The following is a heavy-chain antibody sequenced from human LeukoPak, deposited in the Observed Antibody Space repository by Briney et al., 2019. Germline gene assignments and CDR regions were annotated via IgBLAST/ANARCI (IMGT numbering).Heavy chain of an antibody. CDR3: AKDPDDSSGYYYAY. Sequence: GGSLRLSCAASGFNFNTYTMNWVRQAPGKGLEWVSSISSDSSYIYYADAVHGRFTISRDNSKNTLFLQMNSLRAEDTAVYYCAKDPDDSSGYYYAYWGQGTLVTVSS. V-gene: IGHV3-21*01. D-gene: IGHD3-22*01. J-gene: IGHJ4*02. CDR1: GFNFNTYT. CDR2: ISSDSSYI.